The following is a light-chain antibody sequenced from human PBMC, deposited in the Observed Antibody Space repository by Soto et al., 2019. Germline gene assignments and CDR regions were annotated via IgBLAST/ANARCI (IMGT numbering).Light chain of an antibody. CDR1: QSVSTY. Sequence: EIVLTQSPATLSLYPGERATLSCRASQSVSTYLAWYQQKPGQPPRLLIYDASTRATGIPARFSGSGSGADFTLTISSLEPEDFAVYYCLQRSDWWTFGQGTKVDIK. CDR2: DAS. CDR3: LQRSDWWT. J-gene: IGKJ1*01. V-gene: IGKV3-11*01.